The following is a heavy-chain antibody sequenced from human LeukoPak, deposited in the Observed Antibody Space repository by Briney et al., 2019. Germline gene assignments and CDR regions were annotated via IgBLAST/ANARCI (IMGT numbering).Heavy chain of an antibody. CDR2: INHSGST. J-gene: IGHJ4*02. V-gene: IGHV4-34*01. CDR1: GGSFSGYY. CDR3: ARGVRYCSSTSCYFYFDY. D-gene: IGHD2-2*01. Sequence: SETLSLTCAVYGGSFSGYYWSWIRQPPGKGLEWIGGINHSGSTNYNPSLKSRVTISVDTSKNQFSLKLSSVTAADTAVYYCARGVRYCSSTSCYFYFDYWGQGTLVTVSS.